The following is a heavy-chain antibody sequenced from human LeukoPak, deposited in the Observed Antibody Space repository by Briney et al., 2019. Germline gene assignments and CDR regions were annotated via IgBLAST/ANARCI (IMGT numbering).Heavy chain of an antibody. CDR3: AKHVWFGDCLDS. V-gene: IGHV3-30*18. J-gene: IGHJ4*02. CDR1: GFTFSSFG. D-gene: IGHD3-10*01. Sequence: GGSLRLTCTASGFTFSSFGMNWVRQAPGKGQEWVAIMSSDGSLDFYGDSVKGRFSISRDNSKSTLYLQMNNLRPNVTAVYYCAKHVWFGDCLDSWRQGTLVTVSS. CDR2: MSSDGSLD.